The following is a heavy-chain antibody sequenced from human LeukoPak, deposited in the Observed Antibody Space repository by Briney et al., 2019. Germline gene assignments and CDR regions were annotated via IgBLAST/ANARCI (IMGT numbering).Heavy chain of an antibody. CDR3: AKHGLLTGYLGGFDP. CDR2: IWYDGSNK. D-gene: IGHD3-9*01. CDR1: GFTFSSYG. V-gene: IGHV3-33*06. J-gene: IGHJ5*02. Sequence: PGGSLRLSCAASGFTFSSYGMHWVRQAPGKGLEWVAVIWYDGSNKYYADSVKGRFTISRDNSKNTLYLQMNSLRAEDTAVYYCAKHGLLTGYLGGFDPWGQGTLVTVSS.